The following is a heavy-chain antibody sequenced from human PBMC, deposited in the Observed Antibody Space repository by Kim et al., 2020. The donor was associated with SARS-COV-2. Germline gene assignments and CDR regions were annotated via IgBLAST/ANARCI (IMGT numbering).Heavy chain of an antibody. J-gene: IGHJ5*02. CDR1: GGSISSSSYY. CDR2: IYYSGST. V-gene: IGHV4-39*01. Sequence: SETLSLTCTVSGGSISSSSYYWGWIRQPPGKGLEWIGSIYYSGSTYYNPSLKSRVTISVDTSKNQFSLKLSSVTAADTAVYYCARMGVNYYDSSGYYYSWFDPWGQGTLAT. CDR3: ARMGVNYYDSSGYYYSWFDP. D-gene: IGHD3-22*01.